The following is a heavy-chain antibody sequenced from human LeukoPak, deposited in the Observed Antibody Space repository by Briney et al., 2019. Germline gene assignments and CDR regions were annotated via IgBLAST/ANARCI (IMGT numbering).Heavy chain of an antibody. J-gene: IGHJ4*02. CDR3: ARDRVVGVTDY. D-gene: IGHD1-26*01. V-gene: IGHV1-18*01. CDR2: ISAYNGNT. Sequence: ASVKVSCKASGYTFTSYGISWVRQAPGQGLERMGWISAYNGNTSYAQKLQGRVTMTTDTSTSTAYMELRSLRSDDTAVYYCARDRVVGVTDYWGQGTLVTVSS. CDR1: GYTFTSYG.